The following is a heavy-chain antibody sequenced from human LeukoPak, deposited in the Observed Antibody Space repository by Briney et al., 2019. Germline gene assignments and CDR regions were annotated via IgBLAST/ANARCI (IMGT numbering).Heavy chain of an antibody. CDR2: IIPIFGTA. Sequence: GASVKASCKASGGTFSSYAISWVRQAPGQGLEWMGGIIPIFGTANYAQKFQGRVTITTDESTSTAYMELSSLRSEDTAVYYCARGEGSSWYFMEDWYFDLWGRGTLVTVSS. CDR3: ARGEGSSWYFMEDWYFDL. J-gene: IGHJ2*01. CDR1: GGTFSSYA. V-gene: IGHV1-69*05. D-gene: IGHD6-13*01.